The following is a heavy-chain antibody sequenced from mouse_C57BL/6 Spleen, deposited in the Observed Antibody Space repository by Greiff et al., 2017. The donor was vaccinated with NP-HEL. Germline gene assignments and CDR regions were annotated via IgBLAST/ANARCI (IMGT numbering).Heavy chain of an antibody. CDR1: GYAFSSSW. CDR3: ARENGLYAMDY. Sequence: QVQLQQSGPELVKPGASVKISCKASGYAFSSSWMNWVKQRPGKGLEWIGRIYPGDGDTNYNGKFKGKATLTADKSSSTAYMQLSSLTSEDSAVYFCARENGLYAMDYWGQGTSVTVSS. CDR2: IYPGDGDT. J-gene: IGHJ4*01. V-gene: IGHV1-82*01.